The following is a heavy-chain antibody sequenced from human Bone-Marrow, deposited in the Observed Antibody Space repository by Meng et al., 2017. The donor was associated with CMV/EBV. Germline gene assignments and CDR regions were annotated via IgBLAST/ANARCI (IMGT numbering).Heavy chain of an antibody. D-gene: IGHD3-10*01. J-gene: IGHJ6*02. CDR2: ISGSGGST. V-gene: IGHV3-23*01. CDR3: ARSYGLDV. Sequence: GGSLRLSCAASGFTFSSYAMSWVRQAPGKGLEWVSAISGSGGSTYYADSVKGRFTISRDNAKNSLYLQVSSLRVEDTAVYYCARSYGLDVWGQGTTVTVSS. CDR1: GFTFSSYA.